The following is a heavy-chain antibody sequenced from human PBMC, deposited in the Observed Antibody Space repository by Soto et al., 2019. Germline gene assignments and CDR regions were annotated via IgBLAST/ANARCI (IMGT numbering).Heavy chain of an antibody. D-gene: IGHD1-1*01. V-gene: IGHV3-30-3*01. Sequence: GGSLRLSCAASGFTFSSYAMHWVRQAPGKGLEWVAVISYDGSNKYYADSVKGRFTISRDNSKNTLYLQMNSLRAEDTAVYYCARDPSTDYYYGMDVWGQGTTVTVSS. CDR2: ISYDGSNK. CDR3: ARDPSTDYYYGMDV. J-gene: IGHJ6*02. CDR1: GFTFSSYA.